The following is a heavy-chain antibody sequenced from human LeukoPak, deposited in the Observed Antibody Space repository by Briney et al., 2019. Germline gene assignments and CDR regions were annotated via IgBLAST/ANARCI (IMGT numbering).Heavy chain of an antibody. D-gene: IGHD2-2*01. J-gene: IGHJ4*02. CDR1: GFTFSSYG. CDR3: AKAAVPAAVDY. CDR2: ISYDGSNK. V-gene: IGHV3-30*18. Sequence: QPGGSLRLSCAASGFTFSSYGMPWVRQAPGKGLEWVAVISYDGSNKYYADSVKGRFTISRDNSKNTLYLQMNSLRAEDTAVYYCAKAAVPAAVDYWGQGTLVTVSS.